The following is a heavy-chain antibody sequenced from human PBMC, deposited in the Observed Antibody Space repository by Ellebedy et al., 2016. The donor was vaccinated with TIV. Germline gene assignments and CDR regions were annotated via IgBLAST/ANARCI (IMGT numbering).Heavy chain of an antibody. CDR2: ISGGGGST. CDR1: GFAFNSYA. Sequence: GGSLRLXCAASGFAFNSYAMSWVRQAPGKGLEWVSAISGGGGSTYYADSVKGRFTISRDNSKNTLYLQMNSLRAEDTAVYYCAGAGPIYYDSSDFDYWGQGTLVTVSS. J-gene: IGHJ4*02. V-gene: IGHV3-23*01. D-gene: IGHD3-22*01. CDR3: AGAGPIYYDSSDFDY.